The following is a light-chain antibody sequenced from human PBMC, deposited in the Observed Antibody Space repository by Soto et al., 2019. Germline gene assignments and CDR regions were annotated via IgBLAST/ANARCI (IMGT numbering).Light chain of an antibody. CDR2: WAS. CDR3: QQYYSTPLT. J-gene: IGKJ4*01. Sequence: DIVMTQSPDSLAVSLGERATINCKSSQSIFYSSTNKNYSAWYQQKPGQPPELLIYWASTRESGVPDRFSGSGSATDFTLTISSLQAEDVAVYYCQQYYSTPLTFGGGTKVEIK. CDR1: QSIFYSSTNKNY. V-gene: IGKV4-1*01.